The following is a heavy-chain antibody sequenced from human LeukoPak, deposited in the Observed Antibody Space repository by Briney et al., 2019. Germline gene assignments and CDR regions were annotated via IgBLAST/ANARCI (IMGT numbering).Heavy chain of an antibody. CDR1: GYTFTTYS. Sequence: ASVKVSCKASGYTFTTYSMNWVRQAPGQGLEWMGWIDTNTGNPTYAQGFTGRFVFSLDTSVSTAYLQISSPKAEDTAVYYCARSYYDFWSGQHWFDPWGQGTLVTVSS. V-gene: IGHV7-4-1*02. J-gene: IGHJ5*02. D-gene: IGHD3-3*01. CDR3: ARSYYDFWSGQHWFDP. CDR2: IDTNTGNP.